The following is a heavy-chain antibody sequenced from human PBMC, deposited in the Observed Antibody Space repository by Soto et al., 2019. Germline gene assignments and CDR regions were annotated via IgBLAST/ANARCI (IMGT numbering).Heavy chain of an antibody. D-gene: IGHD2-2*02. J-gene: IGHJ6*02. CDR3: ARDAHCSSTSCYKVYYYGLDV. CDR2: INHSGSA. V-gene: IGHV4-39*07. CDR1: GGSISRSSFY. Sequence: SETLSLTCTVSGGSISRSSFYWGWIRQPPGKGLEWIGEINHSGSANYNPSLKSRVTISVDTSKNQFSLKLSSVTAADTAVYYCARDAHCSSTSCYKVYYYGLDVWGQGTTVTVSS.